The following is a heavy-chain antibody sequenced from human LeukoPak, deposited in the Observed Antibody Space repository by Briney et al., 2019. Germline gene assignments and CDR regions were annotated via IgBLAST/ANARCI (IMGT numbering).Heavy chain of an antibody. CDR2: ISGSGGST. D-gene: IGHD5-12*01. V-gene: IGHV3-23*01. CDR3: AKDPGGGYDFPIVH. J-gene: IGHJ4*02. CDR1: GFTFSSYA. Sequence: GGSLRLSCAASGFTFSSYAMSWVRQAPGKGLEWVSAISGSGGSTYYADSVKGRFTISRDNSKNTLYLQMNSLRAEDTAVYYCAKDPGGGYDFPIVHLGRGTLVTVSS.